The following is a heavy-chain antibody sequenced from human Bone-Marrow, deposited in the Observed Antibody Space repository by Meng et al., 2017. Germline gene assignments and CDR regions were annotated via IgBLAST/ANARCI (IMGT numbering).Heavy chain of an antibody. CDR2: INPKSGDT. V-gene: IGHV1-2*06. Sequence: GGDVKHPGRSVLVSCTASGYTFTDYYLHCVRRAPGPGLELMGRINPKSGDTHYAQKFQGRVTMTGDTSISTAYMELSGLRSDDTAMYYCARDEDISAAGKLFGDYWGQGTLVTVSS. CDR3: ARDEDISAAGKLFGDY. CDR1: GYTFTDYY. J-gene: IGHJ4*02. D-gene: IGHD6-13*01.